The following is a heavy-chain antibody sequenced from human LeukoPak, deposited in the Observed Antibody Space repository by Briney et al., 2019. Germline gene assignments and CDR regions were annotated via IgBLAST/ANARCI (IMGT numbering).Heavy chain of an antibody. Sequence: SETLSLTCTVSGGSISSSSYYWGWIRQPPGTGLEWLGSIYYSGSTYYSPSLKSRVTISVDTSKNQFSLKLSSVTAADTAVYYCARDVKGLFDPWGQGTLVTVSS. J-gene: IGHJ5*02. CDR2: IYYSGST. CDR3: ARDVKGLFDP. V-gene: IGHV4-39*02. CDR1: GGSISSSSYY.